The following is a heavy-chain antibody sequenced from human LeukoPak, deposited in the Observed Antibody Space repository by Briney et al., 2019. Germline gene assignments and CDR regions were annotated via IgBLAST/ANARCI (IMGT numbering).Heavy chain of an antibody. Sequence: ASVKVSCKASGYTFTGYYLHWVRQAPGQGLEWMGWIHPKSGDTKYAQKSLGRVTLTRDTSTTIVYMELRWLTSDDTAVYYCSRGSGISYGGIDYWGQGTLVTVSS. CDR2: IHPKSGDT. V-gene: IGHV1-2*02. CDR1: GYTFTGYY. J-gene: IGHJ4*02. CDR3: SRGSGISYGGIDY. D-gene: IGHD5-18*01.